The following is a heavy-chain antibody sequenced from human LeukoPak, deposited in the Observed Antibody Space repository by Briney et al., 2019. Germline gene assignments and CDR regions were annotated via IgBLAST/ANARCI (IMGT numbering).Heavy chain of an antibody. CDR3: ARGLGYYYDSSGYL. D-gene: IGHD3-22*01. CDR2: IYTSGST. J-gene: IGHJ4*02. CDR1: GGSISTYY. Sequence: SETLSLTCTVSGGSISTYYWSWIRQPAGKGLEWIGRIYTSGSTNYNPSLKSRVTMSADTSKNQFSLKLSSVTAADTAVYYCARGLGYYYDSSGYLWGQGTLVTVSS. V-gene: IGHV4-4*07.